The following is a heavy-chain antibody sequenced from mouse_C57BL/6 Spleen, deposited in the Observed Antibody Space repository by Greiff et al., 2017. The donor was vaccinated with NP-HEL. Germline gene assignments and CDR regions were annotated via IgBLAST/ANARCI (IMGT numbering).Heavy chain of an antibody. J-gene: IGHJ2*01. CDR3: AREEITTVVAPYYFDY. D-gene: IGHD1-1*01. CDR1: GYTFTSYD. V-gene: IGHV1-85*01. Sequence: QVQLKQSGPELVKPGASVKLSCKASGYTFTSYDINWVKQRPGQGLEWIGWIFPRVGIPKYTEKFKGKATLTVDTSSSTAYMELHSLTSEDSAVYCCAREEITTVVAPYYFDYWGQGTTRTVSS. CDR2: IFPRVGIP.